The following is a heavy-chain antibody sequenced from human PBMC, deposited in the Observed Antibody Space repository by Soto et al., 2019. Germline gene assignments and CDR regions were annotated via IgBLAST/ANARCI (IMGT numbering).Heavy chain of an antibody. J-gene: IGHJ6*02. D-gene: IGHD4-4*01. CDR3: AREHTVTTWALYYYYYGMDV. V-gene: IGHV3-33*01. Sequence: GGSLRLSCAASGFTFSSYGMHWVRQAPGKGLEWVAVIWYDGSNKYYADSVKGRFTISRDNSKNTLYLQMNSLRAEDTAVYYCAREHTVTTWALYYYYYGMDVWGQGTTVTVSS. CDR1: GFTFSSYG. CDR2: IWYDGSNK.